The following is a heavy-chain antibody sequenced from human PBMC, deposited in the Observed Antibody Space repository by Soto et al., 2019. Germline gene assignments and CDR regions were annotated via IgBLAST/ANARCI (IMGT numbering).Heavy chain of an antibody. CDR2: ISGFNDDT. Sequence: QVQLVQSGAEMKNPGASVKVSCKASGYTFTSYGISWVRQAPGQGLEWMGWISGFNDDTNHAQKLQGRVTMTKDTSTSTAYMELRSLKSDDTAVYYCASSVSYYPARNWFGPWGQGTLVTVSS. D-gene: IGHD3-10*01. V-gene: IGHV1-18*01. CDR1: GYTFTSYG. J-gene: IGHJ5*02. CDR3: ASSVSYYPARNWFGP.